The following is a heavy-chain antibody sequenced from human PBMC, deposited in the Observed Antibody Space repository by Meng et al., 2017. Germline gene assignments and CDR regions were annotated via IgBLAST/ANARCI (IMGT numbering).Heavy chain of an antibody. CDR1: GYTFTDYY. V-gene: IGHV1-69-2*01. Sequence: EGQMVQSGAEVKKPGDTVKISCKVSGYTFTDYYMHWVQQAPGQGLEWMGLVVPEADETKYAEKFQGRVTITADESTDTDYMELSSLRSEDTAVYYCATDRDRDRHFQHWGQGTLVTVSS. J-gene: IGHJ1*01. D-gene: IGHD2-15*01. CDR2: VVPEADET. CDR3: ATDRDRDRHFQH.